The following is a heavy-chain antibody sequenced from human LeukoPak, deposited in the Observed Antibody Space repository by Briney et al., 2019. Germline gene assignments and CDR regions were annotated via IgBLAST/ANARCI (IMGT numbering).Heavy chain of an antibody. J-gene: IGHJ4*02. Sequence: ASVKVSCKASGGSFSSYGISWVRQAPGQELEWMGMIIPIFGTAIYAQTFQGRVTITADESTSTAYMELSSLRSEVTAVYYCARPSIVGVTGYYFDYWGQGTLVTVSS. D-gene: IGHD1-26*01. V-gene: IGHV1-69*13. CDR1: GGSFSSYG. CDR2: IIPIFGTA. CDR3: ARPSIVGVTGYYFDY.